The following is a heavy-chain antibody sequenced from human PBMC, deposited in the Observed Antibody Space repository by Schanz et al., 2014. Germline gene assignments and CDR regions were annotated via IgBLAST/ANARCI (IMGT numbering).Heavy chain of an antibody. CDR1: GFNFSSHW. CDR2: IRQDVRAK. J-gene: IGHJ6*02. D-gene: IGHD1-26*01. CDR3: ARGLIVGDGQHFYFSYGLDV. V-gene: IGHV3-7*01. Sequence: VRVVESGGGLVRPGGSLRLSCAASGFNFSSHWMTWVRQAPGRGLEWVANIRQDVRAKYYVDSVKGRFTISRDNIASSLFLQMNSLRAEDSAVYYCARGLIVGDGQHFYFSYGLDVWGQGTTVTVSS.